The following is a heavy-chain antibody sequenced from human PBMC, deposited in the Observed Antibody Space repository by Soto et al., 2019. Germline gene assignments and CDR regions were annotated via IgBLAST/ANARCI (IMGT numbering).Heavy chain of an antibody. CDR2: IYPGDSDT. Sequence: LGESLKISCKGSGYSFTSYWIGWVRQMPGKGLEWMGIIYPGDSDTRYSPSFQGQVTISADKSISTAYLQWSSLNASDTAIYYCARLTMVRGVISPPGMDVWGQGSTVTVSS. J-gene: IGHJ6*02. CDR3: ARLTMVRGVISPPGMDV. V-gene: IGHV5-51*01. D-gene: IGHD3-10*01. CDR1: GYSFTSYW.